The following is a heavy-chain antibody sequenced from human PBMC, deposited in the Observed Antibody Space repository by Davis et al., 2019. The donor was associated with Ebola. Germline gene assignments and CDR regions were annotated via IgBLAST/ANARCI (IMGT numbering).Heavy chain of an antibody. J-gene: IGHJ4*02. Sequence: PGGSLRLSCAASGFTFSSYGMHWVRQAPGKGLEWVAVISYDGSNKYYADSVKGRFTISRDNSKNTLYLQMNSLRAEDTAVYYCAKGSRDGYRTFDYWGQGTLVTVSS. V-gene: IGHV3-30*18. CDR2: ISYDGSNK. D-gene: IGHD5-24*01. CDR3: AKGSRDGYRTFDY. CDR1: GFTFSSYG.